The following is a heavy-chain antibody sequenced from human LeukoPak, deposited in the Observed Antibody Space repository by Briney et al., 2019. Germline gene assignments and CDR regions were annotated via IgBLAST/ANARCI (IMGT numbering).Heavy chain of an antibody. D-gene: IGHD6-19*01. CDR1: GITFSNYE. V-gene: IGHV3-48*03. Sequence: GGSLRLSCAACGITFSNYEMNWVRQAPGKGLEWVSYINAGGSKRFHAGSVRGRFTIYRDDSKKSVYLQMNSLRAEDTAVYYCASSPSSGWGPVDDYWGQGIMVTVSS. CDR2: INAGGSKR. J-gene: IGHJ4*02. CDR3: ASSPSSGWGPVDDY.